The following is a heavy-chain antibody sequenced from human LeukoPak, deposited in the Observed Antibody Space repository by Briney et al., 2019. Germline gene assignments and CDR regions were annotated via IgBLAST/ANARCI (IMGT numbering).Heavy chain of an antibody. D-gene: IGHD3-22*01. J-gene: IGHJ4*02. CDR1: GGTFSSYA. V-gene: IGHV1-69*11. CDR3: AAHYYDSSGYFDY. Sequence: SVKVSCEASGGTFSSYAISWVRQAPGQGLEWMGRIIPILGTANYAQKFQGRVTITTDESTSTAYMELSSLRSEDTAVYYCAAHYYDSSGYFDYWGQGTLVTVSS. CDR2: IIPILGTA.